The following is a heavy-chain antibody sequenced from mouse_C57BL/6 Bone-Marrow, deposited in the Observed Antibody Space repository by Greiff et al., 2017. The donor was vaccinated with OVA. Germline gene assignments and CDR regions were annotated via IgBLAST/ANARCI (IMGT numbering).Heavy chain of an antibody. J-gene: IGHJ3*01. D-gene: IGHD1-1*01. V-gene: IGHV1-80*01. CDR3: ARSDYGSSYGFAY. Sequence: VQLQQSGASVKISCKASGYAFSSYWMNWVKQRPGKGLEWIGQIYPGDGDTNYNGKFKCKATLTADKSSSTDYMQLSSLTSEASAVYFCARSDYGSSYGFAYGGQGTLVTVSA. CDR1: GYAFSSYW. CDR2: IYPGDGDT.